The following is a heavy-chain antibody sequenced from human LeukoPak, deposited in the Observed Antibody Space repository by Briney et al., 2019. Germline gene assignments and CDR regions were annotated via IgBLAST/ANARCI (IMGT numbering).Heavy chain of an antibody. Sequence: SVKVSCKASGGTFSSYAISWVRQAPGQGLEWMGGIIPIFGTANYAQKFQGRVTTTADESTSTAYMELSSLRSEDTAVYYCARINYYDSSGYRFFAFDIWGQGTMVTVSS. D-gene: IGHD3-22*01. CDR3: ARINYYDSSGYRFFAFDI. J-gene: IGHJ3*02. CDR1: GGTFSSYA. CDR2: IIPIFGTA. V-gene: IGHV1-69*13.